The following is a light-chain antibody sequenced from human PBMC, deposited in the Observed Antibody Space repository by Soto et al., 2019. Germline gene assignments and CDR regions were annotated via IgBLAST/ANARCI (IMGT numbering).Light chain of an antibody. J-gene: IGLJ3*02. Sequence: QSALTQPPSASGSPGQSVTISCTGTSSDVGVYKYVSWYQQHPGKAPKLMIYEVSKRPSGVPDRFSGSKSGNTASLTVSGLQAEDEADYYCSSYAGSNNVLFGGGTKLTVL. CDR3: SSYAGSNNVL. V-gene: IGLV2-8*01. CDR2: EVS. CDR1: SSDVGVYKY.